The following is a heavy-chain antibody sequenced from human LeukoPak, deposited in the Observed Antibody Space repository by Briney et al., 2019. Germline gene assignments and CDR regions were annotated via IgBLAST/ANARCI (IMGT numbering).Heavy chain of an antibody. CDR1: GGSISSGDYY. CDR3: AREEVVVPAAIHX. Sequence: SETLSLTCTVSGGSISSGDYYWSWIRQPPGKGLEWIGYIYYSGSTYYNPSLKSRVTISVDTSKNQFSLKLSSVTAADTAVYYCAREEVVVPAAIHXWGQGTLVTVSS. D-gene: IGHD2-2*02. J-gene: IGHJ4*02. V-gene: IGHV4-30-4*08. CDR2: IYYSGST.